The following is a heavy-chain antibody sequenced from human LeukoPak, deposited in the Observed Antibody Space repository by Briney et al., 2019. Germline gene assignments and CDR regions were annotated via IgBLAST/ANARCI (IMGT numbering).Heavy chain of an antibody. Sequence: ASVKVSCKASGYTFTDYYMHWVRQAPGQGLEWMGWINPNSGGTNYAQKFQGRVTMTRDTSISTAYMELSRLRSDDTAVYYCARGVYSGSYWGSAAFDIWGQGTMVTVSS. J-gene: IGHJ3*02. CDR1: GYTFTDYY. V-gene: IGHV1-2*02. CDR3: ARGVYSGSYWGSAAFDI. CDR2: INPNSGGT. D-gene: IGHD1-26*01.